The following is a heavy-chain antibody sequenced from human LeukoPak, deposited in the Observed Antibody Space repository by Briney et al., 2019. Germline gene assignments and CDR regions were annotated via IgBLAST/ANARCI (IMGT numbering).Heavy chain of an antibody. V-gene: IGHV3-30*04. D-gene: IGHD5-12*01. CDR1: GFTFSSYA. Sequence: GGSLRLSCAASGFTFSSYAMHWVRQAPGKGPEWVAVISYDGSNKYYADSVKGRFTISRDNSKNTLYLQMNSLRAEDTAVYYCARGPSGYEYYYYYYGMDVWGQGTMVTVSS. CDR3: ARGPSGYEYYYYYYGMDV. CDR2: ISYDGSNK. J-gene: IGHJ6*02.